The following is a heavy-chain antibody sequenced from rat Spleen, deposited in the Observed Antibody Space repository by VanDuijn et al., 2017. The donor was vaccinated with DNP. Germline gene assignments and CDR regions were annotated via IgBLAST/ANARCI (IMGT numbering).Heavy chain of an antibody. V-gene: IGHV5-20*01. J-gene: IGHJ2*01. D-gene: IGHD1-10*01. CDR2: ISYDGGST. CDR1: GFTFSDYY. Sequence: EVQLVESGGGLVQPGRSLKLSFAASGFTFSDYYMAWVRQPPTKGLEWVAAISYDGGSTYYRASVKGRFTISRDNAKSSLYLQMDSLRSEETATYYCVRYIYNNCGFDYWGQVVMVTVSS. CDR3: VRYIYNNCGFDY.